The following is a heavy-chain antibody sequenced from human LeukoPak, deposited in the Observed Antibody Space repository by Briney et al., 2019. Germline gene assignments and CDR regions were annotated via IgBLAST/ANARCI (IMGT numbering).Heavy chain of an antibody. V-gene: IGHV1-2*02. CDR3: ARARRFYCSSTSCYGVDP. Sequence: ASVKVSCKASGYTFTGYYMHWVRQAPGQGLEWMGWINPNSGGTNYAQKFQGRVTMTRDMSISTAYMELSRLRSDDTAVYYCARARRFYCSSTSCYGVDPWGQGTLVTVSS. D-gene: IGHD2-2*01. J-gene: IGHJ5*02. CDR1: GYTFTGYY. CDR2: INPNSGGT.